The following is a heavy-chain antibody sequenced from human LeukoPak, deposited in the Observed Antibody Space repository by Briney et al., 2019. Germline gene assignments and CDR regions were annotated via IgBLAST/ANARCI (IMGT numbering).Heavy chain of an antibody. V-gene: IGHV3-23*01. CDR1: GFTFSSYA. D-gene: IGHD2-2*01. CDR3: AKDLYCSSTSCAPEGRFDY. J-gene: IGHJ4*02. CDR2: ISGSGGST. Sequence: SGGSLRLSCAASGFTFSSYAMSRVRQAPGKGLEWVSAISGSGGSTYYADSVKGRFTISRDNSKNTLYLQMNSLRAEDTAVYYCAKDLYCSSTSCAPEGRFDYWGQGTLVTVSS.